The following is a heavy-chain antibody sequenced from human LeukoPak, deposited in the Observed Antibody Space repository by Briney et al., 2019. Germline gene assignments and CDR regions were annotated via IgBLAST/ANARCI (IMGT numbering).Heavy chain of an antibody. CDR1: GYTFTSYG. V-gene: IGHV1-18*04. CDR3: ARLPRVSYYDYCYMVV. Sequence: ASVKDSCKASGYTFTSYGISRLRQAPGQGGVGMIWISPYNGNTNHAQKLKDRVTMTTDTSTSTDYMELWSLRSDDTAVYYCARLPRVSYYDYCYMVVWGKGTTVTVSS. D-gene: IGHD2-21*01. CDR2: ISPYNGNT. J-gene: IGHJ6*03.